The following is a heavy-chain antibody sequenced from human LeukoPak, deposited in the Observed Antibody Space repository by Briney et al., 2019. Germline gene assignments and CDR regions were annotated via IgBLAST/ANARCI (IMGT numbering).Heavy chain of an antibody. D-gene: IGHD7-27*01. Sequence: GGSLRLSCAASGFTFSSYAMSWVRQAPGKGLEWVSAISGSGGSTYYADSVKGRFTISRDNSKNTLYLQMNSLRAEDTAVHYCANSYIWGDAFDIWGQGTMVTVSS. V-gene: IGHV3-23*01. J-gene: IGHJ3*02. CDR1: GFTFSSYA. CDR2: ISGSGGST. CDR3: ANSYIWGDAFDI.